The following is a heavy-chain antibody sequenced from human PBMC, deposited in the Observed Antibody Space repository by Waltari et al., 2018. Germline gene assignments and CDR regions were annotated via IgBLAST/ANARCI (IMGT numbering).Heavy chain of an antibody. V-gene: IGHV1-8*02. CDR2: MNTNSGNT. CDR3: ARGGIAAAVAYYYYGMDV. Sequence: QVQLVQSGAEVKKPGASVKVSCKASGYTFTSYDINWVRQATGQGLEWMGWMNTNSGNTGYAQKFQGRVTMTRNTSISTAYMELSSLRSEDTAVYYCARGGIAAAVAYYYYGMDVWGQGTTVTVSS. J-gene: IGHJ6*02. D-gene: IGHD6-13*01. CDR1: GYTFTSYD.